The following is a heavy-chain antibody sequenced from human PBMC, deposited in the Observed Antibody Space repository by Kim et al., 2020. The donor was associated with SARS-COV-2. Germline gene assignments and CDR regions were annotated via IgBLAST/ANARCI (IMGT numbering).Heavy chain of an antibody. V-gene: IGHV3-21*01. Sequence: GGSLRLSCAASEFTFSSFAMNWVRQAPGKGLEWVSSISSSSSYIYYADSVKGRFTISRDNAKNSLYLQMSSLRAEDTAVYYCARAPAVAVAGARYPGGMDVWGQGTTVTVSS. CDR3: ARAPAVAVAGARYPGGMDV. CDR2: ISSSSSYI. D-gene: IGHD6-19*01. J-gene: IGHJ6*02. CDR1: EFTFSSFA.